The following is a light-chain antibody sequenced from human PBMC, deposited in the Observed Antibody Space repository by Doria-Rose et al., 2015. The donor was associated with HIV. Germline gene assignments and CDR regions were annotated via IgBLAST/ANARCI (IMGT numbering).Light chain of an antibody. V-gene: IGKV3-15*01. CDR1: QSVSTD. CDR2: GAS. J-gene: IGKJ5*01. CDR3: HQYNNWPT. Sequence: TQSPETLSVSPGESATPSCRASQSVSTDLAWYQHKPGQAPRLLIWGASTRATGIPARFSGSGSGTEFTLTISSLQSEDFAIYFCHQYNNWPTFGQGTRLDIK.